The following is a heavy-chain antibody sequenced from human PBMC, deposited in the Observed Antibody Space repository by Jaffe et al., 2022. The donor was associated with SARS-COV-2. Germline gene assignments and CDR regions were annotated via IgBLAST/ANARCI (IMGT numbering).Heavy chain of an antibody. J-gene: IGHJ6*02. CDR1: GFTFGDYA. V-gene: IGHV3-49*05. CDR3: TRAGTGYYDFWSGYPLSPYYYGMDV. CDR2: IRSKAYGGTT. D-gene: IGHD3-3*01. Sequence: EVQLVESGGGLVKPGRSLRLSCTASGFTFGDYAMSWFRQAPGKGLEWVGFIRSKAYGGTTEYAASVKGRFTISRDDSKSIAYLQMNSLKTEDTAVYYCTRAGTGYYDFWSGYPLSPYYYGMDVWGQGTTVTVSS.